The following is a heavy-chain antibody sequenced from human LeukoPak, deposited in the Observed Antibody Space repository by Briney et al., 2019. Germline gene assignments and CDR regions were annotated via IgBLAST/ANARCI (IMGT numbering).Heavy chain of an antibody. CDR2: INPNSGGT. CDR3: ARDTRSGSYYLGTDY. Sequence: ASVKVSCKASGYTFTGYYMHWVRQAPGQGLEWMGWINPNSGGTNYAQKFQGRVTMTRDTSISTAYMELNRLRSDDTAVYYCARDTRSGSYYLGTDYWGQGTLVTVSS. D-gene: IGHD3-10*01. CDR1: GYTFTGYY. J-gene: IGHJ4*02. V-gene: IGHV1-2*02.